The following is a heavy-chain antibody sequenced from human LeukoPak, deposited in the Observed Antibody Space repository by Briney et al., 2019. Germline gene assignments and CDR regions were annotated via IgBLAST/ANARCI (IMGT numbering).Heavy chain of an antibody. CDR3: ARSGSGTYYSGTFDY. D-gene: IGHD3-10*01. CDR1: GGSISSGSYY. Sequence: SETLSLTCTVSGGSISSGSYYWGWTRQPPGKGLEWIGGIYYSGSTYYNPSLKSRVTISVDTSKNQFSLKLSSVTAADTAVYYCARSGSGTYYSGTFDYWGQGTLVTVPS. CDR2: IYYSGST. V-gene: IGHV4-39*01. J-gene: IGHJ4*02.